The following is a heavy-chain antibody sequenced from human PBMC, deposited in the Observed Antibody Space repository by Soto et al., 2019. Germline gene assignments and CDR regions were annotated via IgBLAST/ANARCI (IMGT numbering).Heavy chain of an antibody. Sequence: EVQLLESGGGLVQPGGSLRLSCAASGFTFSSYAMSWVRQAPGKGLEWVSAIRGSGGSTYYADSVKGRCTISRDNSKNTLYLQMNSLRAEDTAVYYCAKRWGWGGYFDYWGQGTLVTVSS. CDR3: AKRWGWGGYFDY. CDR1: GFTFSSYA. D-gene: IGHD3-3*01. J-gene: IGHJ4*02. V-gene: IGHV3-23*01. CDR2: IRGSGGST.